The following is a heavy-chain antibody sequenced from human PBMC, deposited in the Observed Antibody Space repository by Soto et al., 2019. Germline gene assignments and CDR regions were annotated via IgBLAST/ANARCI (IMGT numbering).Heavy chain of an antibody. CDR1: GGSISSHY. V-gene: IGHV4-59*11. CDR2: TFYSGST. Sequence: PSETLSLTCTVSGGSISSHYWSWIRLPPGKGLEWIGYTFYSGSTNYNPSLKSRVTISLDMSRNQFSLKLTSVTAADTAVYYCGRGGDGYNPCAQGTLVTVSA. D-gene: IGHD3-16*01. CDR3: GRGGDGYNP. J-gene: IGHJ5*02.